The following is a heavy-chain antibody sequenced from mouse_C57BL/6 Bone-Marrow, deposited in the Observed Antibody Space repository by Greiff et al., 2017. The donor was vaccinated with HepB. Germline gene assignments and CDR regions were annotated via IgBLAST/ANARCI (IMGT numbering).Heavy chain of an antibody. D-gene: IGHD1-1*01. J-gene: IGHJ2*01. CDR1: GYAFSSSW. Sequence: VQLQQSGPELVKPGASVKISCKASGYAFSSSWMNWVKQRPGKGLEWLGRIYPGDGDTNYTGKFKGKATLTDDKSSSTAYMQLSSLTSEDSAVVFCARGKVDTVVSTGEYFDDWGQGTTLTVSS. V-gene: IGHV1-82*01. CDR3: ARGKVDTVVSTGEYFDD. CDR2: IYPGDGDT.